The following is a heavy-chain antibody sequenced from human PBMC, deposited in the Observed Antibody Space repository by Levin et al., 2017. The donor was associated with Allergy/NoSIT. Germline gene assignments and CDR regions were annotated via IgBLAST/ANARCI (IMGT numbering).Heavy chain of an antibody. Sequence: SETLSLTCTVSGGSISSYYWSWIRQPPGKGLEWIGYIYYSGSTNYNPSLKSRVTISVDTSKNQFSLKLSSVTAADTAVYYCARDRGYSYGPSGSAFDIWGQGTMVTVSS. CDR2: IYYSGST. J-gene: IGHJ3*02. CDR3: ARDRGYSYGPSGSAFDI. CDR1: GGSISSYY. V-gene: IGHV4-59*01. D-gene: IGHD5-18*01.